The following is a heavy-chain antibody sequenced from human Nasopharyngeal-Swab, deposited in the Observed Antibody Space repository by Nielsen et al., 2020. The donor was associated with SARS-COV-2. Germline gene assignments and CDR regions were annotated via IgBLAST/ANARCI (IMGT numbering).Heavy chain of an antibody. CDR2: ISGSGGST. Sequence: GGSLRLSCAASGFTFSSYAMSWVRQAPGKGLEWVSAISGSGGSTYYADSVKGRFTISRDNSKNTLYLQMNSLKTEDTAVYYCTTDLLFPETRVRGVISPGWGQGTLVTVSS. J-gene: IGHJ4*02. CDR1: GFTFSSYA. V-gene: IGHV3-23*01. D-gene: IGHD3-10*01. CDR3: TTDLLFPETRVRGVISPG.